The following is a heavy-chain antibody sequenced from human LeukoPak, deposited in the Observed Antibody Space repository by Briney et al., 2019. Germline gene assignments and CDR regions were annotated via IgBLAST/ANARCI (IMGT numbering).Heavy chain of an antibody. D-gene: IGHD6-19*01. V-gene: IGHV4-59*01. CDR3: ARGYSSGSIDY. CDR1: GGSISSYY. Sequence: PSETLSLTCTVSGGSISSYYWSWIRQPPGKGLEWIGYIYYSGSTNYNPSLKSRVTISVDTSKNQFSLKLSSATAADTAVYYCARGYSSGSIDYWGQGTLVTVSS. CDR2: IYYSGST. J-gene: IGHJ4*02.